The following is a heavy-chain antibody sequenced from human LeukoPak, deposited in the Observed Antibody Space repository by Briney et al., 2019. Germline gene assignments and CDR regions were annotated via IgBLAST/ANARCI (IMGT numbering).Heavy chain of an antibody. CDR2: IYYSGST. V-gene: IGHV4-59*08. J-gene: IGHJ3*02. D-gene: IGHD3-22*01. Sequence: SETLSLTCTVSGDSISSYYWSWIRQPPGKGLEWIGYIYYSGSTNYSPSLKSRVTISVDTSKNQFSLKLSSVTAADMAVYYCARSERIIMILGGAFDIWGQGTVVTVSS. CDR1: GDSISSYY. CDR3: ARSERIIMILGGAFDI.